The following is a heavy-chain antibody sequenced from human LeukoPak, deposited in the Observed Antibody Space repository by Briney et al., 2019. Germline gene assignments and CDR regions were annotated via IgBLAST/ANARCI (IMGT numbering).Heavy chain of an antibody. CDR1: GFPFSDYY. V-gene: IGHV3-11*01. J-gene: IGHJ4*02. CDR3: ARVSRSGIAAAGY. Sequence: GGSLTLPCAASGFPFSDYYMSWIRQAPGKGLEGVSYISSSGSTIYYADSVKGRFTISRDNAKNSLYLQMNSLRAEDTAVYYCARVSRSGIAAAGYWGQGTLVTVSS. CDR2: ISSSGSTI. D-gene: IGHD6-13*01.